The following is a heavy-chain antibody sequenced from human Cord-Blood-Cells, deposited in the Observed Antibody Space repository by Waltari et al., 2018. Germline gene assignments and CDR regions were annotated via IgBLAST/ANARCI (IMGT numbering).Heavy chain of an antibody. V-gene: IGHV1-24*01. CDR2: FDPEDGET. D-gene: IGHD6-19*01. CDR3: ATEVAGTGGFDY. Sequence: QVQLVQSGAEVKKPGASVKVSCKVSGSTLPDFSLAWARLAPGKGLEWMGGFDPEDGETIYAQKFQGRVTMTEDTSTDTAYMELSSLRSEDTAVYYCATEVAGTGGFDYWGQGTLVTVSS. J-gene: IGHJ4*02. CDR1: GSTLPDFS.